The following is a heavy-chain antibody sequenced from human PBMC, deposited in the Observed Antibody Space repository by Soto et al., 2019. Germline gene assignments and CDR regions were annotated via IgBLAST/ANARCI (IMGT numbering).Heavy chain of an antibody. V-gene: IGHV1-18*01. CDR3: ARGRYGDY. CDR1: GYAFTTYG. D-gene: IGHD1-1*01. J-gene: IGHJ4*02. CDR2: ISAHNGNT. Sequence: QVHLVQSGAEVKKPGASVKVSCKGSGYAFTTYGITWVRQAPGQGLEWMGWISAHNGNTNYAQKLQGRVTVTRDTSTSTAYMELRSLRSDDTALYYSARGRYGDYWGQGALVTVSS.